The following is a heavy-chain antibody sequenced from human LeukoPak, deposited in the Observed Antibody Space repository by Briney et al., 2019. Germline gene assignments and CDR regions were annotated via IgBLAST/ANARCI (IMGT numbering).Heavy chain of an antibody. V-gene: IGHV4-31*03. Sequence: PSQTLSLTCTVSGGSISSGNYYWSWIRQHPGKGLEWIGYIYYSGNTYYNPSLKSRVAISVDKSKNQFSLKLSSVTAADTAVYYCARDQAYWGQGTLVTVSS. CDR3: ARDQAY. CDR1: GGSISSGNYY. CDR2: IYYSGNT. J-gene: IGHJ4*02.